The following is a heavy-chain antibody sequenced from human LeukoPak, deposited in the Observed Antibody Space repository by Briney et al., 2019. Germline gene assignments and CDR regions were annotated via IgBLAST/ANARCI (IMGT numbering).Heavy chain of an antibody. D-gene: IGHD6-13*01. CDR1: GFTFSSYW. J-gene: IGHJ4*02. CDR2: IKQDGSEK. Sequence: GGSLRLSCAASGFTFSSYWMSWVRQAPGKGLEWVANIKQDGSEKYYVDSVKGRFTISRDNAKNSLYLQMNSLRTEDTAVYFCARDSYSSSRNDYWGQGTLVTVSS. CDR3: ARDSYSSSRNDY. V-gene: IGHV3-7*01.